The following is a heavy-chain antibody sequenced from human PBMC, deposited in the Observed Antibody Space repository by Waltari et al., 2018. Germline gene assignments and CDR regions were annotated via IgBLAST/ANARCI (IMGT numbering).Heavy chain of an antibody. CDR3: ARDWEGDRPNFDY. CDR1: GFTFNTFW. V-gene: IGHV3-7*04. Sequence: EVQLVESGGGLVQPGGSLRLSCVASGFTFNTFWMSWVRQAPGKGLEWVTEIKQDGSDTYYADSVKGRFTVSRDNAKNSLYLQMNSLRVEDTAVYYCARDWEGDRPNFDYWGQGTLVTVSS. J-gene: IGHJ4*02. D-gene: IGHD1-26*01. CDR2: IKQDGSDT.